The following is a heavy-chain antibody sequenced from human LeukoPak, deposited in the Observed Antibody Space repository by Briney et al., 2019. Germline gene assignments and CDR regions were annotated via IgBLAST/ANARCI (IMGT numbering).Heavy chain of an antibody. J-gene: IGHJ4*02. CDR2: ISFDGRNT. D-gene: IGHD1-1*01. V-gene: IGHV3-30*04. CDR3: AGLASAVHPFDY. CDR1: GFTFGSYA. Sequence: GGSLRLSCAASGFTFGSYAIHWVRQAPGKGLEWVAFISFDGRNTYYADSVRGRFPISRDNSRNTVYLQMNSLRAEDTAVYYCAGLASAVHPFDYWGQGTLVTVSS.